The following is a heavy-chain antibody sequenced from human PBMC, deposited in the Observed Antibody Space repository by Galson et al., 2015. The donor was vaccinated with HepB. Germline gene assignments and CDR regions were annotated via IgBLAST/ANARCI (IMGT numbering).Heavy chain of an antibody. CDR1: GFTFNTYT. CDR3: ARDAMGRGSGSYSAFDY. J-gene: IGHJ4*02. Sequence: SLRLYCAASGFTFNTYTMQWVRQAPGKGLEWVAAISSAGDIQFYADSVKGRYTFSRDNSENMLYLQMNSLRVEDTAIYYCARDAMGRGSGSYSAFDYWGQGTLVTVSS. D-gene: IGHD1-26*01. V-gene: IGHV3-30-3*01. CDR2: ISSAGDIQ.